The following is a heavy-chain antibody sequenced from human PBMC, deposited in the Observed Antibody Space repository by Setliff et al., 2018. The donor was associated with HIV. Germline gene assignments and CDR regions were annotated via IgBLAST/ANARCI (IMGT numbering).Heavy chain of an antibody. CDR2: INSASGGT. J-gene: IGHJ3*02. Sequence: GASVKVSCKASGYTFTDYYIHWVRQAPGQGLEWMGWINSASGGTNYAQKFQGRVTVTRDTSSNTADVELNSMKSDVTAVYYCARDYLHVFVIWVQGTMVTVAS. CDR3: ARDYLHVFVI. CDR1: GYTFTDYY. V-gene: IGHV1-2*02.